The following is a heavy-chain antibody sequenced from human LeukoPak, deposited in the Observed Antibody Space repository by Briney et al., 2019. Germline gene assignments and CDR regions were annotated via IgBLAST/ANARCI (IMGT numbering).Heavy chain of an antibody. CDR1: GDTFTSYG. Sequence: ASVKVSCKASGDTFTSYGINWVRQATGQGLEWMGWMNPNSGNTGYAQKFQGRVTITRNTSKSTAYMELSSLRSEDTAVYYCARSRRGIAAAGTSYYFDYWGQGTLVTVSS. CDR2: MNPNSGNT. J-gene: IGHJ4*02. D-gene: IGHD6-13*01. V-gene: IGHV1-8*03. CDR3: ARSRRGIAAAGTSYYFDY.